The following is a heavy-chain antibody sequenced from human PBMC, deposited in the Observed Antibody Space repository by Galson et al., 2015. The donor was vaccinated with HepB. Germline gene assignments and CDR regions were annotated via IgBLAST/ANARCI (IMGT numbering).Heavy chain of an antibody. V-gene: IGHV1-18*01. CDR3: AREGGLRYFDWLPNYYYYGTDV. J-gene: IGHJ6*02. CDR1: GYTFTSYG. Sequence: SVKVSCKASGYTFTSYGISWVRQAPGQGLEWMGWISAYNGNTNYAQKLQGRVTMTTDTSTSTAYMELRSLRSDDTAVYYCAREGGLRYFDWLPNYYYYGTDVWGQGTTVTVSS. D-gene: IGHD3-9*01. CDR2: ISAYNGNT.